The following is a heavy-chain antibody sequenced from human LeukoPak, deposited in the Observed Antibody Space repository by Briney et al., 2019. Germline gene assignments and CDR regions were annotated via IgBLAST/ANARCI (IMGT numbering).Heavy chain of an antibody. J-gene: IGHJ6*03. CDR2: VFHSGST. CDR3: ARVFLYYYYYMDV. D-gene: IGHD3-3*01. V-gene: IGHV4-38-2*02. CDR1: GYSISNGYY. Sequence: SETLSLTCSVTGYSISNGYYWGWIRQPPGKGLEWIGSVFHSGSTHYNPSLKSRATISVDTSKNQFSLKLNSVSAADTAVYYCARVFLYYYYYMDVWGKGTSVTVSS.